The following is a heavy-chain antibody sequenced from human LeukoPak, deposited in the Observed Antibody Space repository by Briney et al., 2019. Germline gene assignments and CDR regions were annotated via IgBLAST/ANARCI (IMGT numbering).Heavy chain of an antibody. CDR2: MNPNSGNT. V-gene: IGHV1-8*03. D-gene: IGHD5-18*01. J-gene: IGHJ4*02. CDR1: GYTFTSYD. CDR3: ARAHVDTAMAGDY. Sequence: GASVKVSCKASGYTFTSYDINWVRQATGQGLEWMGWMNPNSGNTGYAQKFQGRVTITRNTSISTAYMELSRLRSDDTAVYYCARAHVDTAMAGDYWGQGTLVTVSS.